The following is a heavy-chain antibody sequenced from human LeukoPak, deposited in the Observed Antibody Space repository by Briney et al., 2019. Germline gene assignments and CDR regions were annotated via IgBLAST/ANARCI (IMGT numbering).Heavy chain of an antibody. CDR2: IYSGGST. CDR3: ARVGARRGYFDY. Sequence: ETLSLTCAVYGGSFSGYYWSWIRQPPGKGLEWVSVIYSGGSTYYADSVKGRFTISRDNSKNTLYLQMNSLRAEDTAVYYCARVGARRGYFDYWGQGTLVTVSS. D-gene: IGHD1-26*01. J-gene: IGHJ4*02. CDR1: GGSFSGYY. V-gene: IGHV3-66*01.